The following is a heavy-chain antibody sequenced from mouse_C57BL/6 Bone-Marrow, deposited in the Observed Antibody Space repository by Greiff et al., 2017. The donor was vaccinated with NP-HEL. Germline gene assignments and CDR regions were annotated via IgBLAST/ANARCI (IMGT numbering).Heavy chain of an antibody. CDR3: VRPPGFAY. Sequence: EVHLVESGGGLVQPKGSLKLSCAASGFSFNTYAMNWVRQAPGKGVEWVARIRSKSNNYATYYADSVKDRFTISRDDSESMLYLQMNNLKTEDTAMYYCVRPPGFAYWGQGTLVTVSA. J-gene: IGHJ3*01. CDR1: GFSFNTYA. CDR2: IRSKSNNYAT. V-gene: IGHV10-1*01.